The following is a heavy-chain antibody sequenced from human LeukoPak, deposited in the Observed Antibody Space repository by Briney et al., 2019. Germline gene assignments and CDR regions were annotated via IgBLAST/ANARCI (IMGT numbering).Heavy chain of an antibody. Sequence: GGSLRLSCAASGFTFSSYGMHWVRQAPGKGLECVAAIWYDGSIQYYADSVKGRFTISRDNSKNTLYVQMDSLRAEDTAVYYCARAGYCSGGSCYGSDYWGQGTLVSVSS. CDR3: ARAGYCSGGSCYGSDY. CDR1: GFTFSSYG. CDR2: IWYDGSIQ. J-gene: IGHJ4*02. D-gene: IGHD2-15*01. V-gene: IGHV3-33*01.